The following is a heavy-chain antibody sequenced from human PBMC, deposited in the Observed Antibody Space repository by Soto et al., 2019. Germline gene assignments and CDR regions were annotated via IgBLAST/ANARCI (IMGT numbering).Heavy chain of an antibody. Sequence: QLQLQESGPGLVKPSETLSLICTVSGDSISSGRYHWGWIRQAPGKGLEFIPTIHYTGNTHYNPPLECCVRIFVDTSRSQSSLRLSSVTAADTAVYYCARADGFGVVTPFIDYWGQGTLVSVSS. D-gene: IGHD3-3*01. CDR1: GDSISSGRYH. J-gene: IGHJ4*02. CDR2: IHYTGNT. V-gene: IGHV4-39*01. CDR3: ARADGFGVVTPFIDY.